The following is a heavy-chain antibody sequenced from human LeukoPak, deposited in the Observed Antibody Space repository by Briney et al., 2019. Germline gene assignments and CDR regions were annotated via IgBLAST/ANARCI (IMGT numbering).Heavy chain of an antibody. CDR3: ARDYYDSSGYYRHDAFDI. Sequence: ASVKVSCKAFGYTFTDYGITWVRQAPGQGLEWMGWSSSYNGKTNYVQKFQGRVAMTADASTNTAYMELRSLRSDDMAVYYCARDYYDSSGYYRHDAFDIWGQGTMVTVSS. J-gene: IGHJ3*02. V-gene: IGHV1-18*03. CDR2: SSSYNGKT. CDR1: GYTFTDYG. D-gene: IGHD3-22*01.